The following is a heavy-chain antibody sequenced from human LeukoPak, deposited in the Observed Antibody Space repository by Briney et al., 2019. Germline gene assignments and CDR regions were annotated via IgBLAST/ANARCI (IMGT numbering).Heavy chain of an antibody. D-gene: IGHD3-22*01. V-gene: IGHV1-2*02. J-gene: IGHJ4*02. Sequence: GASVKVSCKASGYSFTGYYIHWVRQAPGQGLEWMGWINPNNGGTDFAQKFQGRVTVTRDTSMSTAYMELSSLRSDDTAVYYCARHYFDTSGPSAYWGQGTLVTVSS. CDR2: INPNNGGT. CDR1: GYSFTGYY. CDR3: ARHYFDTSGPSAY.